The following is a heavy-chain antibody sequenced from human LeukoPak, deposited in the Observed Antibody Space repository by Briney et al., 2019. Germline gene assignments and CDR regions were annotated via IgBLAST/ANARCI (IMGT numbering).Heavy chain of an antibody. V-gene: IGHV1-2*02. Sequence: ASVKVSCKASGYTFTSYYIHWVRQAPGQGLEWMGWINPNSGGTNYAQKFQGRVTMTRDTSISTAYMELSRLRSDDTAVYYCARDGVGYYDSSGYYYFQHWGQGTLVTVSS. CDR1: GYTFTSYY. CDR3: ARDGVGYYDSSGYYYFQH. D-gene: IGHD3-22*01. J-gene: IGHJ1*01. CDR2: INPNSGGT.